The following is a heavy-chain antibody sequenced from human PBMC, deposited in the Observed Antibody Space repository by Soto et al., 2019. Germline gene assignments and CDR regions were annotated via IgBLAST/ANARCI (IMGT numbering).Heavy chain of an antibody. V-gene: IGHV3-30-3*01. D-gene: IGHD3-22*01. CDR1: GFTFSSYA. CDR3: AREADTSDYYDSSGFGGPDY. Sequence: GGSLRLSCAASGFTFSSYAMHWVRQAPGKGLEWVAVISYDGSNKYYADSVKGRFTISRDNSKNTLYLQMNSLRAEDTAVYYCAREADTSDYYDSSGFGGPDYWGQGTLVTVSS. CDR2: ISYDGSNK. J-gene: IGHJ4*02.